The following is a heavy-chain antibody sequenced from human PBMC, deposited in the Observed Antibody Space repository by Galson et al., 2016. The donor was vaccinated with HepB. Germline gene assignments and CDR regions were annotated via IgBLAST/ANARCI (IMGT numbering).Heavy chain of an antibody. V-gene: IGHV3-53*01. CDR2: IYSGGST. Sequence: SLRLSCAASEFNVRFNYMNWVRQAPGKGLEWVSVIYSGGSTYYTDSVKGRFTISRDNSKNPLYLQMNSLRTEDTAGYYCASVSTVTTGYYYAMDVWGQGTTVTVS. CDR1: EFNVRFNY. CDR3: ASVSTVTTGYYYAMDV. J-gene: IGHJ6*02. D-gene: IGHD4-17*01.